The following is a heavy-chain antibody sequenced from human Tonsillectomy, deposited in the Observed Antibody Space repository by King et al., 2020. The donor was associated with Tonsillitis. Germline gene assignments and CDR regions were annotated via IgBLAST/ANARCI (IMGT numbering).Heavy chain of an antibody. J-gene: IGHJ3*01. CDR2: VSGSGGST. V-gene: IGHV3-23*04. D-gene: IGHD3-9*01. Sequence: VQLVESGGGLVQPGGSLRLSCVASGFTFSSYAMNWVRQAPGKGLEWVSAVSGSGGSTDYADPVKGRFTISRDNSKNTLYLQMNSLRAEDTAVYYCAKXRLXYXDWXXDAFEXWGXGTMVTVS. CDR3: AKXRLXYXDWXXDAFEX. CDR1: GFTFSSYA.